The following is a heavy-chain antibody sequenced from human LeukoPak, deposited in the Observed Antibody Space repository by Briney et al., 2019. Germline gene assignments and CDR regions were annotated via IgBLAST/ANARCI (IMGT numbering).Heavy chain of an antibody. J-gene: IGHJ3*02. V-gene: IGHV1-2*02. CDR2: INPSGGGT. CDR1: GYTFTSYY. D-gene: IGHD6-6*01. Sequence: ASVKVSCKASGYTFTSYYMHWVRQAPGQRLEWMGIINPSGGGTNYAQKFQGRVTMTRDTSISAAYMELSRLRSDDTAVYYCAEQLVAFDIWGQGTMVTVSS. CDR3: AEQLVAFDI.